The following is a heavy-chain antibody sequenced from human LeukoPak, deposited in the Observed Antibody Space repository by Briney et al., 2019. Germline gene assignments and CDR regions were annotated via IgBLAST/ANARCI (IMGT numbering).Heavy chain of an antibody. J-gene: IGHJ4*02. V-gene: IGHV3-30*02. D-gene: IGHD2-2*01. Sequence: PGGSLRLSCAASGFTFSSYGMHWVRQAPGKGLELVAFIRYDGSNKYYADSVKGRFTISRDNSKNTLYLQMNSLRAEDTAVYYCARIGLYCSSTSCLTYWGQGTLVTVSS. CDR3: ARIGLYCSSTSCLTY. CDR2: IRYDGSNK. CDR1: GFTFSSYG.